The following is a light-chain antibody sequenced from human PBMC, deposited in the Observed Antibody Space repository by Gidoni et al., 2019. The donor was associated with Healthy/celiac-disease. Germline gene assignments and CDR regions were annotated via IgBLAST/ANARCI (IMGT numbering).Light chain of an antibody. V-gene: IGKV1-5*03. J-gene: IGKJ3*01. CDR2: KAS. Sequence: DIQMTQSPSTLSASVGDRGTITCRASQSISSWLAWYQQKPGKAPKLLIYKASSLESGVPSRFSGSGSGTDFTLTISSLQPDDFATYYCQQYNSYSRTFGPGTKVDIK. CDR3: QQYNSYSRT. CDR1: QSISSW.